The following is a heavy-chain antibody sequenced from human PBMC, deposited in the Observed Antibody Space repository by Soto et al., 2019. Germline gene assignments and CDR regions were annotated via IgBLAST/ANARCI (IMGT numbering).Heavy chain of an antibody. D-gene: IGHD1-26*01. CDR2: IYYSGST. CDR1: GGSISSYY. CDR3: ARASYSGSYYLIDYFDY. V-gene: IGHV4-59*01. Sequence: SETLSLTCTVSGGSISSYYWSWIRQPPGKGLEWIGYIYYSGSTKYNPSLKSRVTISVDTSQNQFSLKLSSVTAADTAVYYCARASYSGSYYLIDYFDYWGQGTLVTAPQ. J-gene: IGHJ4*02.